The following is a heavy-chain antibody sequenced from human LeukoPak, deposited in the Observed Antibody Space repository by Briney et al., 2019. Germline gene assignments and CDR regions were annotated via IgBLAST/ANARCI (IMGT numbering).Heavy chain of an antibody. CDR1: GGTFNNCA. CDR3: ARASHGFIITQASFDY. Sequence: GASVKVSCKASGGTFNNCAISWARQAPGQGLEWMGGIIPIFPTANYAPKFQGRVTITADESTSTAYMELSSLRSEDTAMYYCARASHGFIITQASFDYWGQGTVVTVSS. V-gene: IGHV1-69*13. D-gene: IGHD3-10*01. CDR2: IIPIFPTA. J-gene: IGHJ4*02.